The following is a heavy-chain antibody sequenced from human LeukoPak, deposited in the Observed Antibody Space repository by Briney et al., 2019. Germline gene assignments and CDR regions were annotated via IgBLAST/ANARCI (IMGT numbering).Heavy chain of an antibody. Sequence: SETLSLTCAVSGGPISSSNWWSWVRQPPGKGLEWIGEIYHSGSTNYNPYLKSRVTISVDKSKNQFSLKLSSVTAADTAVYYCARGNDYGDYGLDYWGQGTLVTVSS. CDR3: ARGNDYGDYGLDY. CDR1: GGPISSSNW. D-gene: IGHD4-17*01. CDR2: IYHSGST. V-gene: IGHV4-4*02. J-gene: IGHJ4*02.